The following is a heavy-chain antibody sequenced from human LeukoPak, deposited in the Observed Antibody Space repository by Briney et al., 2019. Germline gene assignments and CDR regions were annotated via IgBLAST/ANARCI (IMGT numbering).Heavy chain of an antibody. Sequence: PGGSLRLSCTASGFIFGDYAMSWVRQAPGKGLEWVGFIRSKAYGGTTEYAASVKGRFTISRDDSKSIAYLQMNSLKTEDTAVYYCTRDGEDSSGGGSLYYFDYWGQGTLVTVSS. V-gene: IGHV3-49*04. J-gene: IGHJ4*02. CDR1: GFIFGDYA. CDR2: IRSKAYGGTT. D-gene: IGHD6-19*01. CDR3: TRDGEDSSGGGSLYYFDY.